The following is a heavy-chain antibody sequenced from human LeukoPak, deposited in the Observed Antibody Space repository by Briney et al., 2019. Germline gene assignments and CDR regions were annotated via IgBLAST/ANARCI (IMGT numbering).Heavy chain of an antibody. D-gene: IGHD6-13*01. Sequence: KPSETLSLTCAVYGGSFSGYYWSWIRQPPGKGLEWIGEVNHSGSTNYNPSLKSRVTISVDTSKNQFSLKLSSVTAADTAMYYCAREIAAEPGYYFDYWGQGTLVTVSS. CDR1: GGSFSGYY. CDR3: AREIAAEPGYYFDY. V-gene: IGHV4-34*01. J-gene: IGHJ4*02. CDR2: VNHSGST.